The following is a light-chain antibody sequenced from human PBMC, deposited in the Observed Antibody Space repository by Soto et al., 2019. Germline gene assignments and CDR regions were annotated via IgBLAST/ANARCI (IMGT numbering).Light chain of an antibody. J-gene: IGLJ1*01. CDR1: SSDVGSYNL. CDR2: EGS. V-gene: IGLV2-23*01. CDR3: CSYAGSSTDV. Sequence: QSVLTQPASVSGSPGQSITISCTGTSSDVGSYNLVSWYQQHPGKAPKLMIYEGSKRPSGVSNRFSGSKSGNTASLTISGLQAEDEADYYCCSYAGSSTDVFGTGNKVTVL.